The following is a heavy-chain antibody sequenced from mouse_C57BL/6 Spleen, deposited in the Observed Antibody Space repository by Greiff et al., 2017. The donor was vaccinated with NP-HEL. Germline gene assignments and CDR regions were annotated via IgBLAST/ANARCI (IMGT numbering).Heavy chain of an antibody. Sequence: VQLQQSGPELVKPGASVKISCKASGYAFSSSWMNWVKQRPGKGLEWIGRIYPGDGDTNYNGKFKGKATLTADKSSSTAYMQLSSLTSEDSAVYFCARYSNYVGYYFDYWGQGTTLTVSS. V-gene: IGHV1-82*01. CDR1: GYAFSSSW. CDR3: ARYSNYVGYYFDY. D-gene: IGHD2-5*01. CDR2: IYPGDGDT. J-gene: IGHJ2*01.